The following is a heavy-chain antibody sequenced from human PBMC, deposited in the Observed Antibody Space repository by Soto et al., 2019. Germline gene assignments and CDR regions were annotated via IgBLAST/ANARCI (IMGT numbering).Heavy chain of an antibody. J-gene: IGHJ4*02. V-gene: IGHV2-5*02. CDR2: VYWDDAK. Sequence: QITLKESGPTLVKPTQTLTLTCTFSGFSLSTSGVGVGWIRQPPGKALEWLALVYWDDAKRYSPSLKTRLTTTKDTSKNEVVLITTNMDPVDTATYYCARKRGRADHWGQGTLVTVSS. CDR1: GFSLSTSGVG. CDR3: ARKRGRADH.